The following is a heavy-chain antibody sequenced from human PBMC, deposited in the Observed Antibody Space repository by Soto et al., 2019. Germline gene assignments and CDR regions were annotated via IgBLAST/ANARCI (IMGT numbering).Heavy chain of an antibody. CDR1: GFTFTSSS. J-gene: IGHJ4*02. V-gene: IGHV1-58*01. CDR3: AADPGIAVAYY. Sequence: SVKVSCKASGFTFTSSSVQWSRQARGQRLEWIGWIVVGSGNTNYAQKFQERVTITRDMSTSTAYMELSSLRSEDTAVYYCAADPGIAVAYYWGQGTLVTVSS. CDR2: IVVGSGNT. D-gene: IGHD6-19*01.